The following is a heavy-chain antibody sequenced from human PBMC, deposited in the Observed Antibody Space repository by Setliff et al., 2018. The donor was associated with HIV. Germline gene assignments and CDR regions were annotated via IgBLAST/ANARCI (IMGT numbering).Heavy chain of an antibody. CDR1: GASISSHNYY. J-gene: IGHJ4*02. CDR2: IRSSGDT. Sequence: SETLSLTCTVSGASISSHNYYWGWIRQSPGKGLKWIASIRSSGDTYYNPSLQSRVIISVDTSNNQISLKLTSVTAADTAVYYCTIPASSLAPNWGRGTQVTAPQ. CDR3: TIPASSLAPN. V-gene: IGHV4-39*01.